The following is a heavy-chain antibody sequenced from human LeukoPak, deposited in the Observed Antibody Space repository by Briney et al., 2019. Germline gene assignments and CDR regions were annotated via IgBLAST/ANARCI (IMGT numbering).Heavy chain of an antibody. CDR1: GYTFTGYY. CDR3: ARVRWELLELDY. J-gene: IGHJ4*02. CDR2: INPNSGGT. D-gene: IGHD1-26*01. V-gene: IGHV1-2*02. Sequence: ASVKVSCKASGYTFTGYYMHWVRQAPGQGLECMGWINPNSGGTNYAQKFQGRVTMTRDTSISTAYMELSRLRSDDTAVYYCARVRWELLELDYWGQGTLVTVSS.